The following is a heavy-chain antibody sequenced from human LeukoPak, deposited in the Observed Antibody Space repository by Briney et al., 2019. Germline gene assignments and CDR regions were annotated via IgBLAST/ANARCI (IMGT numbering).Heavy chain of an antibody. CDR2: IYYSGST. Sequence: SQTLSLTCTVSGGSISSGDYYWSWIRQPPGKGLEWIGYIYYSGSTYYNPSLKSRVTISVDTSKNQFSLKLSSVTAADTAVYYCARGYDFWSGYYGGNAFDIWGQGTMVTVSS. V-gene: IGHV4-30-4*08. CDR1: GGSISSGDYY. CDR3: ARGYDFWSGYYGGNAFDI. J-gene: IGHJ3*02. D-gene: IGHD3-3*01.